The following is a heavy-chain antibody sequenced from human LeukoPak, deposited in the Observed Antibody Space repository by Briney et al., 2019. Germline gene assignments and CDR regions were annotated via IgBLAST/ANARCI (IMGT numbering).Heavy chain of an antibody. CDR2: IYTSGST. CDR3: ARVGCSSTSCYQFDP. CDR1: GGSISSYY. D-gene: IGHD2-2*01. V-gene: IGHV4-4*07. Sequence: SETLSLTCTVSGGSISSYYWSWIRQPAGKGLEWIGRIYTSGSTNYNPSLKSRVTMSVDTSKNQFSLKLSSVTAADTAVYYCARVGCSSTSCYQFDPWGQGTLVTVSS. J-gene: IGHJ5*02.